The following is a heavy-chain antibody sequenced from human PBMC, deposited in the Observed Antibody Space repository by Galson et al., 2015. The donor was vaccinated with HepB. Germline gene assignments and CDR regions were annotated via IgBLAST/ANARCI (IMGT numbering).Heavy chain of an antibody. D-gene: IGHD6-13*01. J-gene: IGHJ4*02. Sequence: ETLSLTCTVSGGSISSYYWSWIRQPPGKGLEWIGYIYYSGSTNYNPSLKSRVTISVDTSKNQFSLKLSSVTAADTAVYYCARGRASSLYYFDYWGQGTLVTVSS. CDR1: GGSISSYY. CDR2: IYYSGST. V-gene: IGHV4-59*01. CDR3: ARGRASSLYYFDY.